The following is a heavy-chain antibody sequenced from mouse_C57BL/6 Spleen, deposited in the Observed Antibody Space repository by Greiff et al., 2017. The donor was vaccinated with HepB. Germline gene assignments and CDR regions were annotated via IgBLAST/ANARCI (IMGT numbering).Heavy chain of an antibody. CDR2: IDPSDSYT. Sequence: QVQLQQPGAELVKPGASVKLSCKASGYTFTSYWMQWVKQRPGQGLEWIGEIDPSDSYTNYNQKFKGKATLTVDTSSSTAYMQLSSLTSEDSAVYYCARAPITTVVATRYFDVWGTGTTVTVSS. CDR3: ARAPITTVVATRYFDV. V-gene: IGHV1-50*01. CDR1: GYTFTSYW. D-gene: IGHD1-1*01. J-gene: IGHJ1*03.